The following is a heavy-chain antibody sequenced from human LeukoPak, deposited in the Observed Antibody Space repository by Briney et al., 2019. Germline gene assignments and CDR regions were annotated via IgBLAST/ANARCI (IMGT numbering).Heavy chain of an antibody. CDR2: IIPIFGTA. J-gene: IGHJ6*03. Sequence: ASVKVSCKASGGTFSSYAIRWVRQAPGQGLEWMGGIIPIFGTANYAQKFQGRVTITADKSTSTAYMELSSLRSEDTAVYYCARGAYYYYMDVWGKGTTVTVSS. V-gene: IGHV1-69*06. CDR3: ARGAYYYYMDV. CDR1: GGTFSSYA.